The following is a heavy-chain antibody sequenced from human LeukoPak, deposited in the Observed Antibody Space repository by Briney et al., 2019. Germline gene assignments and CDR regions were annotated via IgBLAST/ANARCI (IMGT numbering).Heavy chain of an antibody. CDR3: ASAWDPLDY. Sequence: SETLSLTYTVSGGSISNYYWNWIRQPPWKGLEWIGYIYYSGSTNYNPSLKSRVTISVDTSRNQFSLKLSSVTAADTAVYYCASAWDPLDYWGQGTLVTVFS. J-gene: IGHJ4*02. CDR2: IYYSGST. CDR1: GGSISNYY. D-gene: IGHD1-26*01. V-gene: IGHV4-59*01.